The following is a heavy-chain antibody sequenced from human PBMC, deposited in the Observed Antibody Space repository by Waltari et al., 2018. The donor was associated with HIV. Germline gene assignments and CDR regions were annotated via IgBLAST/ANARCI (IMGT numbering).Heavy chain of an antibody. CDR3: ARAAYYGSGSYVYHFDY. D-gene: IGHD3-10*01. CDR2: VYSDGNT. Sequence: EVHLVGFGGGLVQPGGSLRLSCVASGMTFGRNSMSWARQAPGKGLEWVSVVYSDGNTYYADSVKGRFTISRDNSRNTLYLQMNSLRAEDTAVYYCARAAYYGSGSYVYHFDYWGQGTLVTVSS. V-gene: IGHV3-66*01. J-gene: IGHJ4*02. CDR1: GMTFGRNS.